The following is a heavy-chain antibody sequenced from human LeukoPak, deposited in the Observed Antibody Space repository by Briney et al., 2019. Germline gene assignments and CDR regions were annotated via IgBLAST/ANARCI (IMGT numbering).Heavy chain of an antibody. CDR2: IRYDGSNK. CDR1: GFTFSSYG. CDR3: AKSRRGYSYGPNYYYYMDV. Sequence: GKSLRLSCAASGFTFSSYGMHWVRQAPGKGLEWVAFIRYDGSNKYYADSVKGRFTISRDNSKNTLYLQMNSLRAEDTAVYYCAKSRRGYSYGPNYYYYMDVWGKGTTVTISS. J-gene: IGHJ6*03. V-gene: IGHV3-30*02. D-gene: IGHD5-18*01.